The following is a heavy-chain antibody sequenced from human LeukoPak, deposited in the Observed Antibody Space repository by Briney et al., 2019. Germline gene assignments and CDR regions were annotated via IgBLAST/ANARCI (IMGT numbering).Heavy chain of an antibody. J-gene: IGHJ5*02. Sequence: PSETLSLTCTVSGGSISDYYWNWIRQPPGKGLESIGYAYYTGSTTYNPSLKSRVTISVDKSKNQFSLKLSSVTAADTAVYYCARAAYTSGFYFFDPWGQGTLVTVSS. D-gene: IGHD3-22*01. CDR1: GGSISDYY. CDR2: AYYTGST. V-gene: IGHV4-59*01. CDR3: ARAAYTSGFYFFDP.